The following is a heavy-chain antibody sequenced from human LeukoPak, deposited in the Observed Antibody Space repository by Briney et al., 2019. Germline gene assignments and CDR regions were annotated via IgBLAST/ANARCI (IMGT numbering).Heavy chain of an antibody. CDR3: AVYDSTFDAFDI. D-gene: IGHD3-22*01. Sequence: GGSLRLSCVASRFTFSNYGMHWVRQPPVKGLDWVAVISYDGSNKYYADSVKGRFTISRDNSKNTLYLQMNSLRAEDTAVYYCAVYDSTFDAFDIWGQGTMVTVSS. CDR2: ISYDGSNK. CDR1: RFTFSNYG. V-gene: IGHV3-30*03. J-gene: IGHJ3*02.